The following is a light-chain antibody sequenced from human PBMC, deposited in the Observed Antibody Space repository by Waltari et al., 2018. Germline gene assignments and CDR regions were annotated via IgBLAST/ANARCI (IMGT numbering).Light chain of an antibody. CDR2: GAS. CDR3: QQYFSSPPYT. Sequence: EIVLTQSPDTLPLSPGERATLSCRASQSVSTSFFAWYQQKPGQAPRLLIYGASNRATGIPDRFSGRGSGTDFTLTISRLEPEDFAVYYCQQYFSSPPYTFGQGTKLEIK. CDR1: QSVSTSF. J-gene: IGKJ2*01. V-gene: IGKV3-20*01.